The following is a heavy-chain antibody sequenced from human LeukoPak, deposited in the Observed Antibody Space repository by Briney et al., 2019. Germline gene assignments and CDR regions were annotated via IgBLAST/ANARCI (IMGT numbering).Heavy chain of an antibody. CDR1: GFTFSSYW. V-gene: IGHV3-74*01. CDR3: ARLSYSSSWYGFEYYYYGMDV. D-gene: IGHD6-13*01. CDR2: INSDGSST. Sequence: GGSLRLSCAASGFTFSSYWMHWVRHAPGKGLVWVSRINSDGSSTSYADSVKGRFTISRDNAKNTLYLQMNSLRAEDTAVYYCARLSYSSSWYGFEYYYYGMDVWGKGTTVTVSS. J-gene: IGHJ6*04.